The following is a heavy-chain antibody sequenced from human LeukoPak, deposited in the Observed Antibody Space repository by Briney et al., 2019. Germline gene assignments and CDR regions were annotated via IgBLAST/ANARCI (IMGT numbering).Heavy chain of an antibody. V-gene: IGHV4-34*01. CDR1: GGSFSGYY. CDR2: INHSGST. Sequence: SETLSLTCAVYGGSFSGYYWSWIRQPPGKGLEWIGEINHSGSTNYNPSLKSRVTISVDTSKNQFSLKLSSVTAADTAVYYCASCGIAGSSGYYYRQWAEYFQHWGQGTLVTVSS. CDR3: ASCGIAGSSGYYYRQWAEYFQH. J-gene: IGHJ1*01. D-gene: IGHD3-22*01.